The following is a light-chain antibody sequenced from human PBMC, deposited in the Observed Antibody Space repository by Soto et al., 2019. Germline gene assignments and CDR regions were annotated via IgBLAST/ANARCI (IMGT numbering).Light chain of an antibody. CDR3: QQYDNSVWT. CDR1: QTVSTGN. V-gene: IGKV3-20*01. Sequence: IGLTQSPGTLSSSPGESATLSCRASQTVSTGNLAWYQQRPGQAPRLLIYGASRRATGIPDRFSGSRSGTDFTLTISRLEPEDLAVYYCQQYDNSVWTFGQGTKVDI. J-gene: IGKJ1*01. CDR2: GAS.